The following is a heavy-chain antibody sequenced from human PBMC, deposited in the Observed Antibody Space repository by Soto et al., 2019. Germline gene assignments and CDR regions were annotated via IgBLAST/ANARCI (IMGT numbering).Heavy chain of an antibody. V-gene: IGHV4-31*03. J-gene: IGHJ4*02. CDR3: ARVDSSGSYFDY. D-gene: IGHD3-22*01. CDR2: IYYSGST. Sequence: SETLSLTCTVSGGSISSGGYYWNWIRQHPGKGLEWIGYIYYSGSTYYNPSLKSRVTISVDTSKNQFSLKLSSVTAADTAVYYCARVDSSGSYFDYWGQGTLVTVSS. CDR1: GGSISSGGYY.